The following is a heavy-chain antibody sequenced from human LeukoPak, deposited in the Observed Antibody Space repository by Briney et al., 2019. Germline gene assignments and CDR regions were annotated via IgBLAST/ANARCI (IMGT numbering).Heavy chain of an antibody. D-gene: IGHD5-24*01. V-gene: IGHV3-33*01. CDR3: ARGRDGYNWIDY. CDR2: IWYDGTNK. J-gene: IGHJ4*02. CDR1: GFTFSSCG. Sequence: GGPLRLSCAASGFTFSSCGMHWVRQAPGKGLEWVAVIWYDGTNKYYADSVKGRFTISRDNSKNTLYLQMNSLRAEDTAVYYCARGRDGYNWIDYWGQGTLVTVSS.